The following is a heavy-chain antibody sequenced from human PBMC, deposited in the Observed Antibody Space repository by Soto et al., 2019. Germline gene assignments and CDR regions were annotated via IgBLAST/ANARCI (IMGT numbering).Heavy chain of an antibody. CDR1: GFTFSSYS. J-gene: IGHJ4*02. Sequence: GGSLRLSCAASGFTFSSYSMNWVRQAPGKGLEWVSAISGSGGSTYYADSVKGRFTISRDNSENTLYLQMNSLRAEDTAVYYCAKLNGTSPFDYWGQGTLVTVSS. D-gene: IGHD1-1*01. V-gene: IGHV3-23*01. CDR3: AKLNGTSPFDY. CDR2: ISGSGGST.